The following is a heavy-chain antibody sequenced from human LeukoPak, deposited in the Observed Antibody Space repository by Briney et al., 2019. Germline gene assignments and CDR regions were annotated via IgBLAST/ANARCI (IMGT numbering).Heavy chain of an antibody. D-gene: IGHD3-16*01. Sequence: GASVNVSCKASGYTFTSYDINWVRQAPGQGLEWMGWMSPNSGDTGYAQEFQGRLTMTRDTSISTAYMELSSLRSEDTAVYYCVRTPPNWGADYWGQGTLVTVSS. J-gene: IGHJ4*02. CDR1: GYTFTSYD. CDR2: MSPNSGDT. CDR3: VRTPPNWGADY. V-gene: IGHV1-8*01.